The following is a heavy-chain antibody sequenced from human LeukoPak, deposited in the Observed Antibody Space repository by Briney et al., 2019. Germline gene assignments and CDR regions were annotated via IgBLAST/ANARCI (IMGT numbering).Heavy chain of an antibody. D-gene: IGHD1-7*01. J-gene: IGHJ4*02. CDR1: GYTFTSYD. CDR2: MNPNSGNT. Sequence: ASVKVSCKASGYTFTSYDINWVRQATGQGLEWMGWMNPNSGNTGYAQKFQGRVTMTRDTSISTAYMELSSLRTEDTAVYYCAKNRVVFNLNYAYYFDYWGQGTLVTVSS. V-gene: IGHV1-8*01. CDR3: AKNRVVFNLNYAYYFDY.